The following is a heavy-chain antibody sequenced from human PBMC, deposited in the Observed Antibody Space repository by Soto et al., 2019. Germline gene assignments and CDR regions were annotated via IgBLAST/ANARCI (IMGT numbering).Heavy chain of an antibody. Sequence: GGSLRLSCAASGFTFSSYAMHWVRQAPGKGLEWVAVISYDGSNKYYADSVKGRFTISRDNSKNTLYLQMNSLRAEDTAVYYCASPIHRDGDYVQDAFDIWGQGTMVTVSS. D-gene: IGHD4-17*01. CDR2: ISYDGSNK. V-gene: IGHV3-30-3*01. CDR3: ASPIHRDGDYVQDAFDI. CDR1: GFTFSSYA. J-gene: IGHJ3*02.